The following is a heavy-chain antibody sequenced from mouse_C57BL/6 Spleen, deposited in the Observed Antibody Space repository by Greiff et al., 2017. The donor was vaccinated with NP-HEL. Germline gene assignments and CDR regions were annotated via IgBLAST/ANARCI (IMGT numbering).Heavy chain of an antibody. Sequence: VQLQQSGAELVRPGSSVKLSCKASGYTFTSYWMDWVKQRPGQGLEWIGNIYPSDSETHYNQKFKDKATLTVDKSSSTAYMQLSSLTSEDSAVYYCAREGTTVVAPYYFDYWGQGTTLTVSS. CDR2: IYPSDSET. V-gene: IGHV1-61*01. J-gene: IGHJ2*01. CDR3: AREGTTVVAPYYFDY. CDR1: GYTFTSYW. D-gene: IGHD1-1*01.